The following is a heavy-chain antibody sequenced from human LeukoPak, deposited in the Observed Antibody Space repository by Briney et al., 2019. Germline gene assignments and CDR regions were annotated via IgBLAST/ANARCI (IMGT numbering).Heavy chain of an antibody. Sequence: GGSLRLSCAASGFTFSSFAMHGVRQAPGKGLEWVAVISYDGSNQYSADSVKGRFTISRDNSKNTLYLQMNSLRAEDTAVYYCASDPFDYWGQGTLVTVSS. V-gene: IGHV3-30-3*01. CDR3: ASDPFDY. J-gene: IGHJ4*02. CDR2: ISYDGSNQ. CDR1: GFTFSSFA.